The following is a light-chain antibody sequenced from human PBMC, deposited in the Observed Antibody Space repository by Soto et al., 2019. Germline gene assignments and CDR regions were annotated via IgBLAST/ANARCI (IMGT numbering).Light chain of an antibody. V-gene: IGLV6-57*04. CDR1: SGNIASAY. J-gene: IGLJ3*02. Sequence: NFMLTQPHSVSQSPGKTVTISCNRSSGNIASAYVQWYQQRPGSAPTTVIYEDDQRPSGVPDRFSGSIDSSSNSASLTISGLKTEDEADYYCQSFDSNNPWVFGGGTQLTVL. CDR2: EDD. CDR3: QSFDSNNPWV.